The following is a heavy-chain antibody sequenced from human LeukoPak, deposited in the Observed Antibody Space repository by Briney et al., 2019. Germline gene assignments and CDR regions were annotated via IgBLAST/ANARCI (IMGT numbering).Heavy chain of an antibody. CDR1: GGSISGYH. CDR3: ARKTYCSGGRCYGENWFDP. D-gene: IGHD2-15*01. J-gene: IGHJ5*02. Sequence: SETLSLTCTVTGGSISGYHWNWIRLSPGTGREWIANIFYTGNADYNPSLESRGTISVDTSKNEISLILTSVTAADTAIYYCARKTYCSGGRCYGENWFDPWGQGTLVTVSS. CDR2: IFYTGNA. V-gene: IGHV4-59*08.